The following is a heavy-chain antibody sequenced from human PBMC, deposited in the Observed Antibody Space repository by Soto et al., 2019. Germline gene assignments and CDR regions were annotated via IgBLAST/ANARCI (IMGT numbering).Heavy chain of an antibody. CDR3: ARAGSSSWGEYFQH. CDR2: IYSGGST. Sequence: EVQLVESGGGLVQPGGSLRLSCAASGFTVSSNYMSWVRQAPGKGLEWVSVIYSGGSTYYADSVKGRFTISRHNSKNTLYLQRNSLRAEDTAVYYCARAGSSSWGEYFQHWGQGTLVTVSS. J-gene: IGHJ1*01. D-gene: IGHD6-13*01. CDR1: GFTVSSNY. V-gene: IGHV3-53*04.